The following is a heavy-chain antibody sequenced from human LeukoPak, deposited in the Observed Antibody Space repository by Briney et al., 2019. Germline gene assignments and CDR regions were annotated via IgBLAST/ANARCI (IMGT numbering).Heavy chain of an antibody. CDR1: GFTFSSYI. J-gene: IGHJ5*02. D-gene: IGHD3-10*01. CDR3: VKDDSYYYGSGISNA. V-gene: IGHV3-64D*06. Sequence: GGSLRLSYSASGFTFSSYIMHWVRQDPGKGLEYVSAITSIGGSTYYADSVKGRFTISRDNSKNTLYLQMSSLRPEDTAVYYCVKDDSYYYGSGISNAWGKGTWVTVSS. CDR2: ITSIGGST.